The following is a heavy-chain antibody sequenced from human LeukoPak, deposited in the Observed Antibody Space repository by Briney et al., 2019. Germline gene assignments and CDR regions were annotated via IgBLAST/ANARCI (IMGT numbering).Heavy chain of an antibody. CDR3: ARSNYYDSSGSGYYFDY. Sequence: ASVKVSCKASGYTFTGYYMHWVRQAPGQGLEWMGWINPNSGGTNYAQKFQGWVTMTRDTSISTAYMELSRLRSDDTAVYYCARSNYYDSSGSGYYFDYWGQGTLVTVSS. D-gene: IGHD3-22*01. J-gene: IGHJ4*02. CDR1: GYTFTGYY. V-gene: IGHV1-2*04. CDR2: INPNSGGT.